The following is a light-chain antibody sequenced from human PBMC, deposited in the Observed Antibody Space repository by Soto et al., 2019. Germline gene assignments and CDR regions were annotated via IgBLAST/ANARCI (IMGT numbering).Light chain of an antibody. V-gene: IGKV1-39*01. J-gene: IGKJ3*01. CDR1: QSISSY. CDR3: QQSYSTLFT. CDR2: AAS. Sequence: DLQMTQSPSSLSASVGARVTITCRASQSISSYLNWYQQKPGKAPKLLIYAASSLQGGVPSRFSGSGSGTDLALNISGLQPEDFETYYGQQSYSTLFTFGPGTKVDI.